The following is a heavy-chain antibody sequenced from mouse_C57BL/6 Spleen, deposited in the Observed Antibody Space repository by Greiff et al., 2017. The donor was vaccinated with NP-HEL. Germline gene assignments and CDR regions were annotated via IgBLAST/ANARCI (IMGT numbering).Heavy chain of an antibody. CDR1: GYAFSSYW. V-gene: IGHV1-80*01. J-gene: IGHJ1*03. Sequence: VKLMESGAELVKPGASVKISCKASGYAFSSYWMNWVKQRPGKGLEWIGQIYPGDGDTNYNGKFKGKATLTADKSSSTDYMQLSSLPSENSAVYFCASQGDGYPDWYFDVWGTGTTVTVSS. CDR3: ASQGDGYPDWYFDV. D-gene: IGHD2-3*01. CDR2: IYPGDGDT.